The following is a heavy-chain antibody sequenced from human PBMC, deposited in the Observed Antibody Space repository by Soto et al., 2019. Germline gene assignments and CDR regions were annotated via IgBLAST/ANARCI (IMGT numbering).Heavy chain of an antibody. CDR2: IYYSGST. D-gene: IGHD5-18*01. Sequence: PSETLSLTCAVSGGSISSGGYYWSWIRQHPGKGLEWIGYIYYSGSTYYNPSLKSRVTISVDTSKNQFSLKLSSVTAADTAVYYCARVVTEVGHCFDDWGQGTLVTVSS. J-gene: IGHJ4*02. V-gene: IGHV4-31*11. CDR3: ARVVTEVGHCFDD. CDR1: GGSISSGGYY.